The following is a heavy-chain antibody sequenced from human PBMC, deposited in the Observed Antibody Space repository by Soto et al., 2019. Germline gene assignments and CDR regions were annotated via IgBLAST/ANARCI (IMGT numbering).Heavy chain of an antibody. V-gene: IGHV1-69*13. D-gene: IGHD5-18*01. CDR3: ARFRVDTAMAPDYYFDY. J-gene: IGHJ4*02. CDR2: IIPIFGTA. Sequence: ASVKVSCKASGGTFSSYAISWVLQDPGQGLEWMGGIIPIFGTANYAQKFQGRVTITADESTSTAYMELSSLRSEDTAVYYCARFRVDTAMAPDYYFDYWGQGTLVIVSS. CDR1: GGTFSSYA.